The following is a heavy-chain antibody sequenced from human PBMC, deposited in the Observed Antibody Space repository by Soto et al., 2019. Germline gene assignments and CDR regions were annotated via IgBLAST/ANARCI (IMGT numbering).Heavy chain of an antibody. J-gene: IGHJ4*02. Sequence: QVQLVESGGGVVQPGRSLRLSCAASGFTFSNYGMHWVRQAPGKRLEWVAIISYDGINKYYADSVKGRFTVSRENSKNTLYLQMNSLRAEDTAVYYCAKDKWDRAYSGGDCYSVVDSWRQGTLVTVSS. CDR2: ISYDGINK. CDR1: GFTFSNYG. V-gene: IGHV3-30*18. D-gene: IGHD2-21*02. CDR3: AKDKWDRAYSGGDCYSVVDS.